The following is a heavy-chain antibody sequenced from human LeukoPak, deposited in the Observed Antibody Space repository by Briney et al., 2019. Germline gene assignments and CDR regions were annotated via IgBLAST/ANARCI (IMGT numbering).Heavy chain of an antibody. D-gene: IGHD3-22*01. CDR3: ANGNYYDRSGTHHRIYNWFAP. V-gene: IGHV1-69*05. CDR2: IIPILGTA. CDR1: GGTFSNYA. Sequence: SVKVSCKASGGTFSNYAISWVRQAPGQGLEWMGGIIPILGTANYTPKFQDRVTISMYESTSTSFMELRSLRSEDTAVYYCANGNYYDRSGTHHRIYNWFAPWGQGTLVTVSS. J-gene: IGHJ5*02.